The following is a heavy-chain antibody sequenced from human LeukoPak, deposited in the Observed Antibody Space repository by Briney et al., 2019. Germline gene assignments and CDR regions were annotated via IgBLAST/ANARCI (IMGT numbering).Heavy chain of an antibody. CDR3: ARGFATMVRGARGGYYYGMDV. CDR2: INHSGST. CDR1: GGSFSGYY. V-gene: IGHV4-34*01. J-gene: IGHJ6*02. D-gene: IGHD3-10*01. Sequence: KPSETLSLTCAVYGGSFSGYYWSWIRQPPGKGLEWIGEINHSGSTNYNPSLKSRVTISVDTSKNQFSLKLSSVTAADTAVYYCARGFATMVRGARGGYYYGMDVWGQGTTVTVSS.